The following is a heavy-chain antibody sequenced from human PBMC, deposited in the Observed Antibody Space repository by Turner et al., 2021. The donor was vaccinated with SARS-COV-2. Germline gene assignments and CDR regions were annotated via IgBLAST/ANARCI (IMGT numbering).Heavy chain of an antibody. CDR2: IYNSGNT. V-gene: IGHV4-31*03. D-gene: IGHD6-13*01. CDR3: ARSSTSSNRFDY. CDR1: GGSISSGGYY. Sequence: QVQLQESGPGLVKPSQTLSLTCTVSGGSISSGGYYWCWIRQHPGKGLEWIGYIYNSGNTYYTPSLKSRVTISVDSSKNQFSLKLSSVTAADTAVYFCARSSTSSNRFDYWGQGTLVTVSS. J-gene: IGHJ4*02.